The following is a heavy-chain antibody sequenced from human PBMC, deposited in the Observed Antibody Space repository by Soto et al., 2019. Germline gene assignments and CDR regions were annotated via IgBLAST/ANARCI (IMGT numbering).Heavy chain of an antibody. CDR2: ISRSGNTM. V-gene: IGHV3-11*01. CDR1: GFTSWDYD. CDR3: VREGRSSTSCNTGCAFDI. Sequence: QVQLVESGGALVKPGGSLRLSCAASGFTSWDYDMSWIRQAPGQGLEWVSYISRSGNTMYYGDYVKGRFTISRDNAENSGFLQMISLRAEDTAVYYCVREGRSSTSCNTGCAFDIWGQGTMVTVSS. D-gene: IGHD2-2*02. J-gene: IGHJ3*02.